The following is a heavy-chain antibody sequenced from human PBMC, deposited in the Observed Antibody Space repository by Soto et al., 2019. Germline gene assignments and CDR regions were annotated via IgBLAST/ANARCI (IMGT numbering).Heavy chain of an antibody. CDR1: GYSLTGTS. CDR3: TSLNPYFDF. Sequence: ASVKVSCKVSGYSLTGTSMHWVRQSPGKGLEWMGGFDPEDAETFYAQKFQGRVTMTEDSSTDTAYMELTNLTSADTAIYFCTSLNPYFDFWGQGNPVTVSS. CDR2: FDPEDAET. V-gene: IGHV1-24*01. J-gene: IGHJ4*02.